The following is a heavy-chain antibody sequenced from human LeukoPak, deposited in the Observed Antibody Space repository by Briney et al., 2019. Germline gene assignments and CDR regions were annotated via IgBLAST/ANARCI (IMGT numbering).Heavy chain of an antibody. D-gene: IGHD3/OR15-3a*01. V-gene: IGHV3-13*01. CDR1: GFTFSSYD. Sequence: GGSLRLSCAASGFTFSSYDMHWVRQATGKGLEWVSAIGTAGDTYYPGSVKGRFTISRDNAKGSLYLQMNSLRAADTAVYYCGTHAGRTGSDDWGQGTLVTVSS. J-gene: IGHJ4*02. CDR3: GTHAGRTGSDD. CDR2: IGTAGDT.